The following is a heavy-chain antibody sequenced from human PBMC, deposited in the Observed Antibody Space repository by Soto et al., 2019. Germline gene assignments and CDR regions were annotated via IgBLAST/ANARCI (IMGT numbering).Heavy chain of an antibody. CDR3: ARDIYRHFSGWGF. Sequence: GGSLELGSAASGVSLSSYAMHGVRQATGKGLEWVAVISYDGSNKYYADSVKGRFTISRDNSKNTLYLQMNSLRAEDTAVYYCARDIYRHFSGWGFRGQGTLVTGTS. D-gene: IGHD3-3*02. CDR2: ISYDGSNK. V-gene: IGHV3-30-3*01. CDR1: GVSLSSYA. J-gene: IGHJ1*01.